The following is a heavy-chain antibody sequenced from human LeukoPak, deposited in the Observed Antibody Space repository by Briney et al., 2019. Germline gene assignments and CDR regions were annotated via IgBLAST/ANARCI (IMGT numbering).Heavy chain of an antibody. J-gene: IGHJ4*02. CDR2: ISSSSSYI. CDR1: GFTFSSYS. D-gene: IGHD3-10*01. CDR3: ARETTSYGSGSATFDY. V-gene: IGHV3-21*01. Sequence: PGGSLRLSCAASGFTFSSYSMNWVRQAPGKGLEWVSSISSSSSYIYYADSVKGRFTISRDNAKNSLYLQMNSLRAEDTAVYYCARETTSYGSGSATFDYWGQGTLVTVSS.